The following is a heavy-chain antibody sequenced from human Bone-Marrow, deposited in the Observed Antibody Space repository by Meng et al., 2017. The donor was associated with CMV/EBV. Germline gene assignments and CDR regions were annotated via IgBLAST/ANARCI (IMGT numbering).Heavy chain of an antibody. V-gene: IGHV1-2*02. CDR1: GYTVNRYG. D-gene: IGHD6-6*01. Sequence: SVNVSCQVSGYTVNRYGISWVRQAPGQGLEWMGWINPNSVGTNYAQKFQGRVTMTRDTSISTAYMELSRLRSDDTAVYYRARGLRYSSPYNWFDPWGQGTLVTVSS. CDR2: INPNSVGT. CDR3: ARGLRYSSPYNWFDP. J-gene: IGHJ5*02.